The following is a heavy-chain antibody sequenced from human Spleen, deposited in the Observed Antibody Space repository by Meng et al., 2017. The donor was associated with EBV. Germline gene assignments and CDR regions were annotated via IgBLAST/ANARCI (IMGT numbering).Heavy chain of an antibody. D-gene: IGHD2-8*02. CDR1: GCSISYGVYY. Sequence: QAAGPVVGKPSPTRSLPGRFSGCSISYGVYYWSWIRQTPGKGLEWIGEINHSGNTNYNPSLKSRVTISVDTSKRQFYLKLTSMTAADTAVYSCATWWGKGYYWGQETLVTVSS. V-gene: IGHV4-30-4*01. J-gene: IGHJ4*02. CDR2: INHSGNT. CDR3: ATWWGKGYY.